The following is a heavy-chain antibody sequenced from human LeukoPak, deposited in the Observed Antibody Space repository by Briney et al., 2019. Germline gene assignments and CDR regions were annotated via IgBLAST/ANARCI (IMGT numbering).Heavy chain of an antibody. J-gene: IGHJ4*02. V-gene: IGHV4-34*01. CDR1: GGSFSGYY. D-gene: IGHD2-21*02. CDR2: INHSGST. CDR3: ARAGYCGGDCSYFDY. Sequence: SETLSLTCAVYGGSFSGYYWSWIRQPPGKGLEWIGEINHSGSTNYNPSLKSRVTISVDTSKNQFSLKLSSVTAADTAVYYCARAGYCGGDCSYFDYWGQGTLVTVSS.